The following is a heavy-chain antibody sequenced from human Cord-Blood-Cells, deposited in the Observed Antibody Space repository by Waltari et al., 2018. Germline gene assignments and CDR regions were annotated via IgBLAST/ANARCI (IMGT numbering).Heavy chain of an antibody. Sequence: EVQLVESGGGLVQPGGSLRLSCAASGFTFSSYSMNWVRQAPGKGLEWVSYISSSSTIYYADSVKGRFTISRDNAKNSLYLQMNSLRAEDTAVYYCARDEYSSSLFYNYGMDVWGQGTTVTVSS. CDR1: GFTFSSYS. V-gene: IGHV3-48*01. CDR3: ARDEYSSSLFYNYGMDV. D-gene: IGHD6-6*01. J-gene: IGHJ6*02. CDR2: ISSSSTI.